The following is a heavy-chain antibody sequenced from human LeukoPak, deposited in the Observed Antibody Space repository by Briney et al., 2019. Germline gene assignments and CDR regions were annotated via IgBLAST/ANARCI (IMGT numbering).Heavy chain of an antibody. CDR1: GFTFSNAW. CDR3: ARDEYDSSGYSNWFDP. D-gene: IGHD3-22*01. J-gene: IGHJ5*02. V-gene: IGHV3-48*04. CDR2: ISSSAKTV. Sequence: GGSLRLSCAGSGFTFSNAWMTWVRQAPGKGLEWVSYISSSAKTVYHADSVKGRFTISRDNAKNSLYLQMNSLRAEDTAVYYCARDEYDSSGYSNWFDPWGQGTLVTVSS.